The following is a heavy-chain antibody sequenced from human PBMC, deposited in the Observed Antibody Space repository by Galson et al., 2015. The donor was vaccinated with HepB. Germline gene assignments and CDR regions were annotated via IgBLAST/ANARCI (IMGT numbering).Heavy chain of an antibody. V-gene: IGHV3-33*01. CDR3: ARDSDFSSGYYGGGMDV. CDR2: IRYDGSNK. D-gene: IGHD3-3*01. Sequence: SLRLSCAGSGFSFSAYGMHWVRQAPGKGLEWVAVIRYDGSNKYHADSVKGRFTISRDNSKNTLYLQMNSLRAEDTAVYYCARDSDFSSGYYGGGMDVWGQGTTVTVAS. J-gene: IGHJ6*02. CDR1: GFSFSAYG.